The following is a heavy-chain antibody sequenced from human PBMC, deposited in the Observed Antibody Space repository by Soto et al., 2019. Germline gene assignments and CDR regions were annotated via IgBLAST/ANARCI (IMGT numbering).Heavy chain of an antibody. CDR2: MNPGSGDT. V-gene: IGHV1-8*01. D-gene: IGHD3-16*01. J-gene: IGHJ5*02. CDR3: ARMATFGSLNWFDP. CDR1: GYSFTNNY. Sequence: ASVKVSCKASGYSFTNNYVTWVRQATGQGLEWIGWMNPGSGDTGYAQKFQGRVTMTRDISIATAYMELSSLRSDDTAIYYCARMATFGSLNWFDPWGQGTLVTVSS.